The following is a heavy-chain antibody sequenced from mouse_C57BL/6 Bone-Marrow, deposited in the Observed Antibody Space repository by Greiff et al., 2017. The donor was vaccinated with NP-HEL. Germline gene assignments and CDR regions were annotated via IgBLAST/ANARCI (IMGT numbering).Heavy chain of an antibody. CDR1: GYTFTSYW. Sequence: QVQLQQPGAELVKPGASVKLSCTASGYTFTSYWMQWVKQRPGQGLEWIGEIDPSDSYTNYNQKFKGKATLTVDTSSSTAYMQLSSLTSEDSAVYYCASDGYYVGYFEVWGTGTTVTVSS. D-gene: IGHD2-3*01. V-gene: IGHV1-50*01. J-gene: IGHJ1*03. CDR3: ASDGYYVGYFEV. CDR2: IDPSDSYT.